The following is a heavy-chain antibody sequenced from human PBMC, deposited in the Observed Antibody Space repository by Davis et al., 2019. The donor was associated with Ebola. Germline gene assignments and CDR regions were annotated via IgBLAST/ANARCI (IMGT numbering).Heavy chain of an antibody. Sequence: AASVKVPCKASGYTFTGYHVHWVRQAPGQGLEWIGRINPKTTGTHYAKDFQGRVTMTRDTSISAAYMELSRLRSDDTAVYYCARETLDGRASDYWGQGTLVTVSS. D-gene: IGHD6-19*01. V-gene: IGHV1-2*06. CDR2: INPKTTGT. CDR1: GYTFTGYH. CDR3: ARETLDGRASDY. J-gene: IGHJ4*02.